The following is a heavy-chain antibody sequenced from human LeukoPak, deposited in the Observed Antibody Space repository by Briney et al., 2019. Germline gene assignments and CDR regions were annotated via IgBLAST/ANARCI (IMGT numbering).Heavy chain of an antibody. J-gene: IGHJ4*02. CDR3: AKAYCGGHCYSGVDFFDY. CDR1: GFTFSNYA. V-gene: IGHV3-23*01. Sequence: PGGSLRLSCAASGFTFSNYAMSWVRQAPGKGLEWLSAISGSGGGTYYADSVKGRFTISRDNSKNTLYLQMDSLRAEDTAVYYCAKAYCGGHCYSGVDFFDYWGQGTLVTVSS. D-gene: IGHD2-21*02. CDR2: ISGSGGGT.